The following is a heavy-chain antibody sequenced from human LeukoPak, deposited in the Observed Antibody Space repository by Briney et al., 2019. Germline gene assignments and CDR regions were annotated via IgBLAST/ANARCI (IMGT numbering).Heavy chain of an antibody. CDR2: INPNSGGT. Sequence: ASVKVSCKASGYTFTGYYMHWVRQAPGQGLEWMGRINPNSGGTNYAQRFQGRVTMTRDTSISTAYMELSRLRSDDTAVYYCARDRELLWFGELSFQYDYWGQGTLVTVSS. CDR1: GYTFTGYY. V-gene: IGHV1-2*06. CDR3: ARDRELLWFGELSFQYDY. J-gene: IGHJ4*02. D-gene: IGHD3-10*01.